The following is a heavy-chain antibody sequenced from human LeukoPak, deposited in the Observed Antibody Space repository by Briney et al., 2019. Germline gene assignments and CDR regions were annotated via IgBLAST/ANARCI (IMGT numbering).Heavy chain of an antibody. CDR3: LLAFDY. Sequence: GGTLRLSCAASGFTFSSYSMNWVRQAPGKGLEWVWYISSSSSTIYYPDSVKGRFTISRDNAKNSLYVRMNSLRAEERAVYYCLLAFDYWGRGTLVSVSS. J-gene: IGHJ4*02. CDR1: GFTFSSYS. V-gene: IGHV3-48*01. D-gene: IGHD2-15*01. CDR2: ISSSSSTI.